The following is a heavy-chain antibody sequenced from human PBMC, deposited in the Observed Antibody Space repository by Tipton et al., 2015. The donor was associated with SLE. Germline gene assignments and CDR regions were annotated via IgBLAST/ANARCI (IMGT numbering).Heavy chain of an antibody. CDR3: ARDRGSGSYYNVGGLDY. J-gene: IGHJ4*02. V-gene: IGHV4-59*11. CDR2: IYYSGST. D-gene: IGHD3-10*01. CDR1: GGSISSHY. Sequence: TLSLTCTVSGGSISSHYWSWIRQPPGKGLEWIGYIYYSGSTNYNPSLKSRATISVDTSKNQFSLKLSSVTAADTAVYYCARDRGSGSYYNVGGLDYWGQGTLVTVSS.